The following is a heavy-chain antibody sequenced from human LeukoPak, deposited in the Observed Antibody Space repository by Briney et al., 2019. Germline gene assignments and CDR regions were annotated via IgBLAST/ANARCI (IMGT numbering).Heavy chain of an antibody. CDR2: IIPIFGKA. V-gene: IGHV1-69*05. J-gene: IGHJ5*02. Sequence: GASVKVSCKASGGTFSSYAISWVRQAPGQGLEWMGGIIPIFGKANYAQKFQGRVTITTDESTSTAYMELSSLRSEDTAVYYCARGEMATSWFDPWGQGTLVTVSS. CDR3: ARGEMATSWFDP. D-gene: IGHD5-24*01. CDR1: GGTFSSYA.